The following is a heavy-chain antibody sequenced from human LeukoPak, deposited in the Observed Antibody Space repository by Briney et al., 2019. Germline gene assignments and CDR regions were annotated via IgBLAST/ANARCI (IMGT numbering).Heavy chain of an antibody. D-gene: IGHD6-19*01. CDR2: ISSNGGST. CDR1: GFTFSSYA. J-gene: IGHJ4*02. Sequence: PGGSLRLSCAASGFTFSSYAMHWVRQAPGKGLEYVSAISSNGGSTYYANSVKGRFTISRDNSKNTLYLQMGSLRAEDMAVYYCARAFYSSGWYYFDYWGQGTLVTVSS. V-gene: IGHV3-64*01. CDR3: ARAFYSSGWYYFDY.